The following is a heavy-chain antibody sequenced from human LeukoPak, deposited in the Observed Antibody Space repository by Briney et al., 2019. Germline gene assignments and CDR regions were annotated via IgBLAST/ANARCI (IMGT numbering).Heavy chain of an antibody. Sequence: GGSLRVSCTDPGFTFGDYAMSRFRQAPGKGLGWVGFIRSKAYGRTTEYAASVKGRFTISRDDSKSIAYLQMNSLKTEDTAVYYCTRTYGDYAFRGQGTMVTVSS. J-gene: IGHJ4*02. CDR3: TRTYGDYAF. CDR1: GFTFGDYA. V-gene: IGHV3-49*03. D-gene: IGHD4-17*01. CDR2: IRSKAYGRTT.